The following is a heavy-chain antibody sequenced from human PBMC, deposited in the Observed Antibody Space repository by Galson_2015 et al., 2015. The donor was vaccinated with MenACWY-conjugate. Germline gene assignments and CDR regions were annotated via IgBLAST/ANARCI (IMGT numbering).Heavy chain of an antibody. CDR3: ARAPPPSYYDSRGHKKDAFDI. V-gene: IGHV4-59*11. Sequence: LSLTCTVSGGSISSHYWSWFRQPPGQGLEWIGYIYKSGSTNYNPPVKSRVTISVDTSKNQFSLNLTSVTAADTAVYYCARAPPPSYYDSRGHKKDAFDIWGQGTMVTVSS. CDR1: GGSISSHY. D-gene: IGHD3-22*01. J-gene: IGHJ3*02. CDR2: IYKSGST.